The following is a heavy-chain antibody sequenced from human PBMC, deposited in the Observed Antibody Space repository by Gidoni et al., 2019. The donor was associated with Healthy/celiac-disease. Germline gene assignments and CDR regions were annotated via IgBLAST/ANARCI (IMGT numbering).Heavy chain of an antibody. CDR2: IYYIGST. J-gene: IGHJ4*02. V-gene: IGHV4-31*03. CDR1: VVSISSGGYY. D-gene: IGHD3-9*01. CDR3: ARDFEEASQGFDY. Sequence: QVQLQESGPGLVKHSQTLSLTCPFSVVSISSGGYYLSWIRQNPGKGLEWIGYIYYIGSTYYNPSLKSRVTISVGASKNQFSLKLSSVTAADTAVYYCARDFEEASQGFDYWGQGTLVTVSS.